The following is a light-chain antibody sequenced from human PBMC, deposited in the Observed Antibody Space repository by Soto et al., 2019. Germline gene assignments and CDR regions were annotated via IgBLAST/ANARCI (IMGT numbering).Light chain of an antibody. Sequence: DIQMTQSPSTLPASIGDIVTITCRASQPISTWLAWYQQKPGKAPTLLIHDASRLSSWVPSSFAGGGSGTVFTLTISSLQPDDLATYYCHHYNDYSYSFGQGTRLEIK. CDR1: QPISTW. J-gene: IGKJ2*01. CDR3: HHYNDYSYS. CDR2: DAS. V-gene: IGKV1-5*01.